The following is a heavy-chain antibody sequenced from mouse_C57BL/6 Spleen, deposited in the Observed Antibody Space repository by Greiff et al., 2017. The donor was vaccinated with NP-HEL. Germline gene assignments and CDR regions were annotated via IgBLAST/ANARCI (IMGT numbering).Heavy chain of an antibody. CDR2: ISYDGSN. V-gene: IGHV3-6*01. CDR3: ARDFDGDPDY. J-gene: IGHJ2*01. CDR1: GYSITSGYY. Sequence: EVKLLESGPGLVKPSQSLSLTCSVTGYSITSGYYWNWIRQFPGNKLEWMGYISYDGSNNYNPSLKNRISITRDTSKNQFCLKLNSVTTEDTATYYCARDFDGDPDYWGQGTTLTVSS. D-gene: IGHD2-13*01.